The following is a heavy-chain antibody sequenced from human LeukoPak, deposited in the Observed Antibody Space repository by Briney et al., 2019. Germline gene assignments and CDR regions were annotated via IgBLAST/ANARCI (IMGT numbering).Heavy chain of an antibody. CDR2: INPNSGGT. J-gene: IGHJ5*02. V-gene: IGHV1-2*02. CDR3: ARDMRDGFNWFDP. CDR1: GYTFTGYY. Sequence: ASVKVSCKASGYTFTGYYMHWVRQAPGQGLEWMGWINPNSGGTNYAQKFQGRVTMTRDTSISTACMELSRLRSDDTAVYYCARDMRDGFNWFDPWGQGTLVTVSS. D-gene: IGHD5-24*01.